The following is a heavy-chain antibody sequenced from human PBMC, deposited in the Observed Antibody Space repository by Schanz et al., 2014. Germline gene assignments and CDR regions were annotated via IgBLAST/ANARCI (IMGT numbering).Heavy chain of an antibody. D-gene: IGHD3-3*01. CDR2: ISAYNGNT. CDR1: GYTFTSYG. Sequence: QVQVVQSGAEVKKPGASVKVSCKASGYTFTSYGISWVRQAPGQGLEWMGWISAYNGNTKYPQKLQGRVTMTTDTSTSTAYMALTDLRSDDTAVYYCARDRRFFDRDDLYYFDSWGQGTLVTVSS. V-gene: IGHV1-18*01. CDR3: ARDRRFFDRDDLYYFDS. J-gene: IGHJ4*02.